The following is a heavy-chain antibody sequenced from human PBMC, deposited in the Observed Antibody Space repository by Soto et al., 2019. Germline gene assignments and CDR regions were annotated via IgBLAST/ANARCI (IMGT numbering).Heavy chain of an antibody. V-gene: IGHV4-34*01. Sequence: SETLSLTCAVYGGSFSGYYWSWIRQPPGKGLEWIGEINHSGSTNYNPSLKSRVTISVDTSKNQFSLKLSSVTAADTAVYYCARVSPYSSSWFPRDYWGQGTLVTVSS. D-gene: IGHD6-13*01. J-gene: IGHJ4*02. CDR2: INHSGST. CDR1: GGSFSGYY. CDR3: ARVSPYSSSWFPRDY.